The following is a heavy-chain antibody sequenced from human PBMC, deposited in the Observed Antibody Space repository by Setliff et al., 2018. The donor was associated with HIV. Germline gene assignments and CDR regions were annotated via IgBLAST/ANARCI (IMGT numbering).Heavy chain of an antibody. J-gene: IGHJ4*02. V-gene: IGHV1-18*01. Sequence: ASVKVSCKASGYTFTSYGISWVRQAPGQGLEWMGWISAYNGNTNYAQKLQGRVTMNTDTSTSTAYMELRSLSSDDTAVYYCARDGVEWELLRQALEYWGQGTLVNVSS. CDR3: ARDGVEWELLRQALEY. D-gene: IGHD1-26*01. CDR1: GYTFTSYG. CDR2: ISAYNGNT.